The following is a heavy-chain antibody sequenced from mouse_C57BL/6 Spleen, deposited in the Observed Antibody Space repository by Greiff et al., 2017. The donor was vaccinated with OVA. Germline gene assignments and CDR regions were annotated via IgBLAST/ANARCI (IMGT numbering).Heavy chain of an antibody. CDR3: AVNSNYVDWYCDV. J-gene: IGHJ1*03. CDR1: GYSITSGYY. D-gene: IGHD2-5*01. Sequence: EVQRVESGPGLVKPSQSLSLTCSVTGYSITSGYYWNWIRQFPGNKLEWMGYISYDGSNNYNPSLKNRISITRDTSKNQFFLKLNSVTTEDTATYYCAVNSNYVDWYCDVWGTGTTVTVSS. CDR2: ISYDGSN. V-gene: IGHV3-6*01.